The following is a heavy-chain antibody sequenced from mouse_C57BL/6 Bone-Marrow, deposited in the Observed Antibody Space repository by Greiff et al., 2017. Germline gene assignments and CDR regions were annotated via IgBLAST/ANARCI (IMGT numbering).Heavy chain of an antibody. Sequence: VQLQQSGAELVRPGASVTLSCKASGYTFTDYEMHWVKQTPVHGLEWIGAIDPETGGTAYNQKVKGKAILTADKSSSTAYMELRSLTSEDSAVYYCTRSLKDAMDYWGQGTSVTVSS. D-gene: IGHD1-3*01. CDR3: TRSLKDAMDY. CDR2: IDPETGGT. J-gene: IGHJ4*01. V-gene: IGHV1-15*01. CDR1: GYTFTDYE.